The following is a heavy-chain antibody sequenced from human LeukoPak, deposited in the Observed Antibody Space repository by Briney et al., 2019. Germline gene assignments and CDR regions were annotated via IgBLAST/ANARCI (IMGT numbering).Heavy chain of an antibody. CDR3: ARNIWFGEYQFRPYYYFDY. CDR2: IYYSGST. Sequence: PSETLSLTCTVSGGSISSSSYYWGWIRQPPGKGLEWIGSIYYSGSTYYNPSLKSRVTISVDTSKNQFSLKLSSVTDADTAVYYCARNIWFGEYQFRPYYYFDYWGQGTLVTVSS. V-gene: IGHV4-39*01. J-gene: IGHJ4*02. CDR1: GGSISSSSYY. D-gene: IGHD3-10*01.